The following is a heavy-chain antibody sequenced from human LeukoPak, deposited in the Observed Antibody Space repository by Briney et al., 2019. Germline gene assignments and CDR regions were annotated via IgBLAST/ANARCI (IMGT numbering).Heavy chain of an antibody. Sequence: SETLSLTCTVSGGSISSYYWGWIRQPPGKGLEWIGSIYYSGSTYYNPSLKSRVTISVDTSKNQFSLKLSSVTAADTAVYYCARQPYEYYDFWSGYYRRYFDYWGQGTLVTVSS. CDR2: IYYSGST. J-gene: IGHJ4*02. CDR1: GGSISSYY. CDR3: ARQPYEYYDFWSGYYRRYFDY. V-gene: IGHV4-39*01. D-gene: IGHD3-3*01.